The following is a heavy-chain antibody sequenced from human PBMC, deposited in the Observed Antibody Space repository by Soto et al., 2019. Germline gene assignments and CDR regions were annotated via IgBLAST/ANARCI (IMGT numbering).Heavy chain of an antibody. V-gene: IGHV4-61*01. Sequence: SETLSLTCTVSGGSVSSDYYYWGWVRQPPGKGLEWIGYIYFTGSTNYNPSLKSRVTMSVDTSKNQFSLRLSSVTAADTAVYYCAGFPVNPGRDSNPIFDSWGQGNLVTVSS. CDR1: GGSVSSDYYY. CDR2: IYFTGST. D-gene: IGHD3-22*01. J-gene: IGHJ4*02. CDR3: AGFPVNPGRDSNPIFDS.